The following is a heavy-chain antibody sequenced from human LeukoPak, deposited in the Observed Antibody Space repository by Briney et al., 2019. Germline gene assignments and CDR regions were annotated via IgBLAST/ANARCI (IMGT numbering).Heavy chain of an antibody. CDR3: AKGSGYYPEYFQH. Sequence: PGGSLRLSCAASGLTLSSYAMSWVRQAPGKGLEWVSAISGSGGSTYYADSVKGRFTISRDNSKNTLYLQMNSLRAEDTAVYYCAKGSGYYPEYFQHWGQGTLVTVSS. CDR1: GLTLSSYA. V-gene: IGHV3-23*01. D-gene: IGHD3-22*01. CDR2: ISGSGGST. J-gene: IGHJ1*01.